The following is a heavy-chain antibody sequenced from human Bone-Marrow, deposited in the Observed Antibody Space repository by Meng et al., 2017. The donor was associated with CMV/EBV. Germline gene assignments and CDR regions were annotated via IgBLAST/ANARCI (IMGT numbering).Heavy chain of an antibody. Sequence: ASVKVSCKASGYTFTSYYMHWVRQAPGQGLEWMGIINPSGGSTSYAQKFQGRVTMTRDTSTSTVYMELSSLRSEDTAVYYCARELIDCSSTSCYDTLTRYYYYGMDVWGQGTTVTVPS. CDR3: ARELIDCSSTSCYDTLTRYYYYGMDV. CDR2: INPSGGST. CDR1: GYTFTSYY. D-gene: IGHD2-2*01. J-gene: IGHJ6*02. V-gene: IGHV1-46*01.